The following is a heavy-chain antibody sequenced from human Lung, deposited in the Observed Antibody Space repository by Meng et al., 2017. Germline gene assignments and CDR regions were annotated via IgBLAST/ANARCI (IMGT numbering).Heavy chain of an antibody. CDR1: GYTFTSYD. CDR2: MNTNRGNT. Sequence: QVQLVQSGAEVKKPGASVKVSCKASGYTFTSYDINWVRQATGQGLEWMGWMNTNRGNTGYAQKFQGRVTMTMNTSISTAYMELSSLRSEDTAVYYCARAIFALANSDYWGQGTLVTVSS. V-gene: IGHV1-8*01. D-gene: IGHD3-3*01. J-gene: IGHJ4*02. CDR3: ARAIFALANSDY.